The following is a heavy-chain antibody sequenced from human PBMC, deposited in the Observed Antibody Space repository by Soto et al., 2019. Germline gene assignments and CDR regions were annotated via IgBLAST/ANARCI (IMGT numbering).Heavy chain of an antibody. CDR2: IYYSGST. D-gene: IGHD6-19*01. J-gene: IGHJ6*02. V-gene: IGHV4-39*01. CDR1: GGSISSYY. Sequence: PSETLSLTCTVSGGSISSYYWGWIRQPPGKGLEWIGSIYYSGSTYYNPSLKSRVTISVDTSKNQFSLKLSSVTAADTAVYYCAGYSSGWSHYYYYGMDVWGQGTTVTVSS. CDR3: AGYSSGWSHYYYYGMDV.